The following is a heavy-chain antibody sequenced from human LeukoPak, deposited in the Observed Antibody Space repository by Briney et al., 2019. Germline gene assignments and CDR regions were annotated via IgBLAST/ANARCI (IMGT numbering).Heavy chain of an antibody. CDR1: GYTFTSCG. V-gene: IGHV1-18*01. CDR3: ARDVGYSSGWSHYYYYGMDV. Sequence: ASVKVSCKASGYTFTSCGISWVRQAPGQGLEWMGWISAYNGNTNYAQKLQGRVTMTTDTSTSTAYMELRSLRSDDTAVYYCARDVGYSSGWSHYYYYGMDVWGQGTTVTVSS. D-gene: IGHD6-19*01. J-gene: IGHJ6*02. CDR2: ISAYNGNT.